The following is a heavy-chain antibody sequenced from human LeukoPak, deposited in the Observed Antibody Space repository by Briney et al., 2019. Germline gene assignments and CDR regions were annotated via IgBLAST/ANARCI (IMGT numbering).Heavy chain of an antibody. CDR1: DFTFSTYW. D-gene: IGHD3-9*01. J-gene: IGHJ3*02. V-gene: IGHV3-48*04. CDR3: ARVLMYAFDI. CDR2: ISSTGGTI. Sequence: QPGGSLRLSCVVSDFTFSTYWMSWVRQAPGKGLEWVSYISSTGGTIKYADSVKGRFTISRDNAKNSLYLQMKSLRAEDTALYYCARVLMYAFDIWGQGTPVTVSS.